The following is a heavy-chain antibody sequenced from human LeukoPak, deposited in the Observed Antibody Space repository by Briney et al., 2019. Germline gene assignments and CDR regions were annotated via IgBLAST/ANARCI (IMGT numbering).Heavy chain of an antibody. J-gene: IGHJ5*02. CDR1: GFTFSGSA. CDR3: TRYHCSSTSCTFDP. Sequence: PGGSLRLSCAASGFTFSGSAMHWVREASGKGREWVGRIRSKANSYATAYAASVKGRFTIPRDDSKNTAYLQMNSMKTEDTAVYYCTRYHCSSTSCTFDPWGQGTLVTVSS. CDR2: IRSKANSYAT. V-gene: IGHV3-73*01. D-gene: IGHD2-2*01.